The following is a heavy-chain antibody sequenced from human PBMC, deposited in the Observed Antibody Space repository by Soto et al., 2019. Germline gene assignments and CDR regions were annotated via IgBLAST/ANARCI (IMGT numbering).Heavy chain of an antibody. J-gene: IGHJ4*02. Sequence: SVKVSCKASGGTFSSYSINWVRQAPGQGLEWMGEIIPIFGTANYAQKFQGRVTITADESTSTAYMELSSLRSEDTAVYYCARDGGRHSGGIDYWGQGTLVTVSS. CDR1: GGTFSSYS. V-gene: IGHV1-69*13. CDR3: ARDGGRHSGGIDY. CDR2: IIPIFGTA. D-gene: IGHD1-26*01.